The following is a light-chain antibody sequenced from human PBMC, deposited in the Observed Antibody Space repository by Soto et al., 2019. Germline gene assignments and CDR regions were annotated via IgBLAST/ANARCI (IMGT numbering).Light chain of an antibody. CDR2: AAS. J-gene: IGKJ1*01. Sequence: DIQMTQSPSSLSASVGDRVTITCQASQSISSYLNWYQQKPGKAPKLLIYAASSLQSGVPSRFSGSGSGTDFTLTISSLQPEDFATYYCQQSYSTPNRTFGHGTKVEIK. CDR3: QQSYSTPNRT. CDR1: QSISSY. V-gene: IGKV1-39*01.